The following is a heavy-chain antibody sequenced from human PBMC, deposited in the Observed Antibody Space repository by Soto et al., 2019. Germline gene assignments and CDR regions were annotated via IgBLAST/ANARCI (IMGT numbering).Heavy chain of an antibody. Sequence: PSETLSLTCTVSGGSISSYYWSWIRQPPGKGLEWIGYIYYSGSTNYNPSLKSRVTISVDTSKNQFSLKLSSVTAADTAVYYCARLRDGHNYVDYWGQGTLVTVSS. CDR3: ARLRDGHNYVDY. J-gene: IGHJ4*02. CDR1: GGSISSYY. V-gene: IGHV4-59*08. D-gene: IGHD3-16*01. CDR2: IYYSGST.